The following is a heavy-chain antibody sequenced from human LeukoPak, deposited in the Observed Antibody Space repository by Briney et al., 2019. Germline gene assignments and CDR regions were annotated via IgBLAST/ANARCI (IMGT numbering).Heavy chain of an antibody. CDR3: EKGYSISY. CDR1: GDSVSNNTTA. CDR2: TYYRSKWYN. D-gene: IGHD6-13*01. Sequence: SQTPSLTCATSGDSVSNNTTAWNWIRQSPSRGLQWLGRTYYRSKWYNEYAESVKSRININSDTSKNQFSLHLNSVTPEDTAVYYCEKGYSISYWGQGTLVTVSS. J-gene: IGHJ4*02. V-gene: IGHV6-1*01.